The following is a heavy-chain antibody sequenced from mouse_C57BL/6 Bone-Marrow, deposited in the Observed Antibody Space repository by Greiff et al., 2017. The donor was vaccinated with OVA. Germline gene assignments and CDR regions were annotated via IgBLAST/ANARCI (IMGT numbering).Heavy chain of an antibody. V-gene: IGHV14-4*01. Sequence: EVQLQQSGAELVRPGASVKLSCTASGFNIKDDYMHWVKQRPEQGLEWIGWIDPENGDTEYASKFQGKATITADTSSNTAYLQRSSLTSEDTAVYYCTTFYGSDYFDYWGQGTTLTVSS. D-gene: IGHD1-1*01. CDR1: GFNIKDDY. CDR2: IDPENGDT. J-gene: IGHJ2*01. CDR3: TTFYGSDYFDY.